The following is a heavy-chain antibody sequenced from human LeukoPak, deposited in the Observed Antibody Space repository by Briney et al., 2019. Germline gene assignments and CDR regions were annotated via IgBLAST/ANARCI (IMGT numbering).Heavy chain of an antibody. D-gene: IGHD5-18*01. CDR2: IYPGDSDT. V-gene: IGHV5-51*01. CDR3: ARHSAPTRGYSYGYYDYYYGMDV. J-gene: IGHJ6*02. Sequence: PGESLKISCKCSGYSFTGYWIGWVRQMPGKGLEWMGIIYPGDSDTRYSPSFQGQVTISADKSISTAYLQWSSLKASDTAMYYCARHSAPTRGYSYGYYDYYYGMDVWGQGTTVTVSS. CDR1: GYSFTGYW.